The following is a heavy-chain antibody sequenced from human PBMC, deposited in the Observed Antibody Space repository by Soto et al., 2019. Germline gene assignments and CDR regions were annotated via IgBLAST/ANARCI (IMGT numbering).Heavy chain of an antibody. CDR2: IIPIFGTA. J-gene: IGHJ6*02. CDR3: ARAYVVVAANYYYYYGMDV. CDR1: GGTFSSYA. V-gene: IGHV1-69*13. D-gene: IGHD2-15*01. Sequence: SVKVSCKASGGTFSSYAISWVRQAPGQGLEWMGGIIPIFGTANYAQKFQGRVTITADESTSTAYMELSSLRSEDTAVYYCARAYVVVAANYYYYYGMDVWGQGTTVTVSS.